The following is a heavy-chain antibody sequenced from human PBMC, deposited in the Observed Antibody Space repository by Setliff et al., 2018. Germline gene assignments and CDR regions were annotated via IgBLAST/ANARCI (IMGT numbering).Heavy chain of an antibody. CDR3: ARGGRISYRPSSSWYILDY. CDR1: GGSFSGYY. D-gene: IGHD6-13*01. V-gene: IGHV4-34*01. Sequence: CAVYGGSFSGYYWSWIRQPPGKGLEWIGEINHSGSTNYNPSLKSRVTISVDTSKNQFSLKLSSVTAADTAVYYCARGGRISYRPSSSWYILDYWGQGTLVTVSS. CDR2: INHSGST. J-gene: IGHJ4*02.